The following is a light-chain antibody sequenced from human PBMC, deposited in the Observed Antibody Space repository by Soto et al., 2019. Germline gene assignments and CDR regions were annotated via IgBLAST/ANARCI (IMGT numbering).Light chain of an antibody. J-gene: IGKJ2*01. CDR1: QSLLHTNGYNY. CDR3: MQALQTPPMYT. V-gene: IGKV2-28*01. CDR2: LGS. Sequence: EIVMTQSPLSLPVTPGEPASISCRSSQSLLHTNGYNYLDWFLQKPGQSPQLLIYLGSNRASGVPDRFSGSGSGTDFTLKISRVEAEDVGVYYSMQALQTPPMYTFGQGTKLEIK.